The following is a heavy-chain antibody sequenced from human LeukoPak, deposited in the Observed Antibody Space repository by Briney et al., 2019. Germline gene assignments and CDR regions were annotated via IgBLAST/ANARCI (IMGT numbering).Heavy chain of an antibody. V-gene: IGHV5-51*01. CDR3: ARLDLPRYFDWLPFDY. J-gene: IGHJ4*02. CDR2: IYPGDSDT. CDR1: GYSFTSYW. D-gene: IGHD3-9*01. Sequence: GESLKISCKGSGYSFTSYWVGCVRQMAGKSLQWMGIIYPGDSDTRYSPSFQGQVTISADKSISTAYLQWSSLKASDTAMYYCARLDLPRYFDWLPFDYWGQGTLVTVSS.